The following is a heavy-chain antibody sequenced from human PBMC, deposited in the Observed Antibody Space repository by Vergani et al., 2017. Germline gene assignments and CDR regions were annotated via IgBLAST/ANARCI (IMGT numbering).Heavy chain of an antibody. V-gene: IGHV3-23*01. J-gene: IGHJ4*02. Sequence: EVQLLESGGGLVQPGGSLRLSCAASGFTFSSYAMSWVRQAPGKGLEWVSAISGSGGSTYYADSVKGRFTISRDNSKNTLYLQMNSLRAEDTAVYYCAKVRGRIVVVITERVFDYWGQGTLVTVSS. D-gene: IGHD3-22*01. CDR2: ISGSGGST. CDR3: AKVRGRIVVVITERVFDY. CDR1: GFTFSSYA.